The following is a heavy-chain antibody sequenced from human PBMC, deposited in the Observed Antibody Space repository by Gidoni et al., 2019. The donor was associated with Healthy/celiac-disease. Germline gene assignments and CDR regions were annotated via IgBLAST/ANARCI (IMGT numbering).Heavy chain of an antibody. V-gene: IGHV3-33*01. CDR1: GFTFSSYG. J-gene: IGHJ3*02. CDR3: ARGTFGLRSAFDI. CDR2: IWYEGSNK. Sequence: QVQLVESGGGVVQPGRSLRLSCAASGFTFSSYGMHWVRQAPGKGLGWVAVIWYEGSNKYYADSVKGRFTISRDNSKNTLYLQMNSLRAEDTAVYYCARGTFGLRSAFDIWGQGTMVTVSS. D-gene: IGHD4-17*01.